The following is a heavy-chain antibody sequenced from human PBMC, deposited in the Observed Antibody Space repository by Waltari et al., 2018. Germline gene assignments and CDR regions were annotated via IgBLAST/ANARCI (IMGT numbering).Heavy chain of an antibody. CDR1: GGSFSGYY. J-gene: IGHJ5*02. V-gene: IGHV4-34*01. Sequence: QVQLQQWGAGLLKPSETLSLTCAVYGGSFSGYYWSWIRQPPGKGLEWIGEINHSGSTNYNPSLKSRVTISVDTSKNQFSLKLSSVTAADTAVYYCARGFLSPTYYDFWSGYFGIDPGGQGTLVTVSS. CDR3: ARGFLSPTYYDFWSGYFGIDP. CDR2: INHSGST. D-gene: IGHD3-3*01.